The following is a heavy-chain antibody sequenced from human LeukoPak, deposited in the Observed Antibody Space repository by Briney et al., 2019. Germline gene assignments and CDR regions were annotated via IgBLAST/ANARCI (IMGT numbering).Heavy chain of an antibody. CDR1: GGSFSGYY. D-gene: IGHD4-17*01. V-gene: IGHV4-30-4*08. Sequence: SETLSLTCAVYGGSFSGYYWSWIRQPPGKGLEWIGHIYYSGSTYYNLSLKSRVTISVDTSRNQFTLKLSSVTAADTAVYYCARASDGASGYYYYYMDVWGKGTTVTVSS. J-gene: IGHJ6*03. CDR2: IYYSGST. CDR3: ARASDGASGYYYYYMDV.